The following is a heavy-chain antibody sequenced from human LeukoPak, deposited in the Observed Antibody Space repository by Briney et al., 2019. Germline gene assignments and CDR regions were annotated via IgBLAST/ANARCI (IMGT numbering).Heavy chain of an antibody. CDR1: GGSISGGSYY. CDR2: IFQSGTT. V-gene: IGHV4-39*07. D-gene: IGHD4-23*01. Sequence: PSQTLSLTCTVSGGSISGGSYYWGWIRQPPGKGLEWNGSIFQSGTTNYNPSLKSRVTISVDTSKNQFSLKLSSVTAADTAVYYCARAPYGGNSAFDYWGQGTLVTVSS. J-gene: IGHJ4*02. CDR3: ARAPYGGNSAFDY.